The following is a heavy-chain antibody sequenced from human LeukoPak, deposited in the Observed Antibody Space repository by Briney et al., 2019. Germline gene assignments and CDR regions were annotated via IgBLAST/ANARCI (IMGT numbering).Heavy chain of an antibody. CDR2: IKQGGNTK. J-gene: IGHJ4*02. V-gene: IGHV3-7*01. CDR1: GLTFSSHW. Sequence: PGGSLRLSCAPSGLTFSSHWMTWVRLAPGKWLEWVAHIKQGGNTKHYVGSVEGRFTISRDDDQNTLYLQMNSLRDDDTAVYYCVRGPSFGDFVDYLDSWVQGTRVTVSS. D-gene: IGHD4-17*01. CDR3: VRGPSFGDFVDYLDS.